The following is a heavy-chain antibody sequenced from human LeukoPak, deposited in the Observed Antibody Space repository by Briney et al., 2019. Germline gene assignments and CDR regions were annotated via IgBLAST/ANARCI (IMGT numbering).Heavy chain of an antibody. Sequence: PGGSLRLSCAASGVTASSNYMTWVRQAPGHRLEWLSVIYSGGSTYYADSVKGRFTISRDNSKNTLFLQMNSLRAEDTAVYYCARNFALDYWGQGTLVTVSS. CDR1: GVTASSNY. CDR3: ARNFALDY. CDR2: IYSGGST. V-gene: IGHV3-53*01. J-gene: IGHJ4*02.